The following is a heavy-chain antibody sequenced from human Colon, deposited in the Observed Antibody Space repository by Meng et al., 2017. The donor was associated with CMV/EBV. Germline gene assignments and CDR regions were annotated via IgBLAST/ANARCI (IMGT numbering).Heavy chain of an antibody. CDR3: AKNLFVPPAIMSVFAPNDY. CDR2: IYSGNSST. CDR1: GFIFSSYG. D-gene: IGHD2-2*02. Sequence: SCAASGFIFSSYGMSWVRLAPGKGLEWVSVIYSGNSSTFYADSVKGRFIVSRDNAKNTLFLQINGLGAEDTAVYYCAKNLFVPPAIMSVFAPNDYWGQGRLVTVSS. V-gene: IGHV3-23*03. J-gene: IGHJ4*02.